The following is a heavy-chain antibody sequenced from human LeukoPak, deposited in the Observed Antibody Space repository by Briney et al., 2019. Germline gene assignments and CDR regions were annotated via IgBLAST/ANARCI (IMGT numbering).Heavy chain of an antibody. J-gene: IGHJ4*02. D-gene: IGHD3-9*01. Sequence: GGSLRLSCAASGFTFGNYAMIWVRQAPGKGLEWVSAISGTGGSTFYADSVKGRFTISRDNSKNTLYLQINRLRAEDTAVYYCAKGYEYYDILTGYYFFDYWGQGTLVTVSS. CDR1: GFTFGNYA. CDR2: ISGTGGST. V-gene: IGHV3-23*01. CDR3: AKGYEYYDILTGYYFFDY.